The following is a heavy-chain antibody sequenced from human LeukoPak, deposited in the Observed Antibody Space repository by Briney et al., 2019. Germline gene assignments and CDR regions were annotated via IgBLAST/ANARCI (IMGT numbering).Heavy chain of an antibody. CDR2: TYYRSKWYY. V-gene: IGHV6-1*01. CDR3: ARKIAAAGKGNFDY. Sequence: SQTLSLTGAISGDSVSSDSAAWNWIRQSPSRGLEWLGRTYYRSKWYYDYAVSVKSRITLNPDTSKNQFSLQLNSVTPEDTAVYYCARKIAAAGKGNFDYWGQGTLVTVSS. J-gene: IGHJ4*02. D-gene: IGHD6-13*01. CDR1: GDSVSSDSAA.